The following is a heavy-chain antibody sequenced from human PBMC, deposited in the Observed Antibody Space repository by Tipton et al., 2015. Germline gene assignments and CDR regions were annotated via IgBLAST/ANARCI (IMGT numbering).Heavy chain of an antibody. D-gene: IGHD5-24*01. CDR3: ARGGSPIIEMAYHHYGLDV. V-gene: IGHV4-34*01. Sequence: LSCSLSGGSFYTYYGTWIRQPPGQGLEWIGEIYHSGTTNYNPSLRGRFTISLRTSKNQLSLTVDSVAAADTAIYYCARGGSPIIEMAYHHYGLDVWGQGTTVTVSS. CDR2: IYHSGTT. CDR1: GGSFYTYY. J-gene: IGHJ6*02.